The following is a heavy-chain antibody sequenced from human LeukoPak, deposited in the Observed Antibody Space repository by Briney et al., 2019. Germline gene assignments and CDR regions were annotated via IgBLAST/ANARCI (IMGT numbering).Heavy chain of an antibody. D-gene: IGHD1-20*01. CDR3: ARESITGHRDFDY. CDR1: GFAFGSYS. Sequence: GGSLRLSCAASGFAFGSYSMNWVRQAPGEGLEWVSYISSGSRTIYSADCVKGRFTISRDNAKNSLYMQMNSLGVEDTAVYYCARESITGHRDFDYWGEGTLVTVSS. CDR2: ISSGSRTI. V-gene: IGHV3-48*01. J-gene: IGHJ4*02.